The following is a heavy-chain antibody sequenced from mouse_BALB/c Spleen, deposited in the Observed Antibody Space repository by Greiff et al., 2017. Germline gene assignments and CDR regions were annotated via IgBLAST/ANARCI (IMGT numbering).Heavy chain of an antibody. CDR2: ISCYNGAT. Sequence: LVKTGASVKISCKASGYSFTGYYMHWVKQSHGKSLEWIGYISCYNGATSYNQKFKGKATFTVDTSSNTAYLQLSSLTSEDTAVYYCARNSNWDVFAYWGQGTLVTVSA. CDR3: ARNSNWDVFAY. CDR1: GYSFTGYY. J-gene: IGHJ3*01. D-gene: IGHD4-1*02. V-gene: IGHV1S34*01.